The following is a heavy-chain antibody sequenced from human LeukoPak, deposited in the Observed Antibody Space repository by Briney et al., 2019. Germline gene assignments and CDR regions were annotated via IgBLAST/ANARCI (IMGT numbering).Heavy chain of an antibody. V-gene: IGHV3-23*01. D-gene: IGHD1-20*01. J-gene: IGHJ4*02. CDR2: ISGSGGST. CDR1: GFNVNSYY. CDR3: AKDPNQINWNEKGH. Sequence: PGGSLRLSCAASGFNVNSYYMSWVRQAPGKGLEWVSAISGSGGSTYYADSVKGRFTISRDNSKNTLYLQMNSLRAEDTAVYYCAKDPNQINWNEKGHWGQGTLVTVSS.